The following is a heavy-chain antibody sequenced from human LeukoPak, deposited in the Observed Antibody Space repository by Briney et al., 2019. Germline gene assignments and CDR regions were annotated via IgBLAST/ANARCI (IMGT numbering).Heavy chain of an antibody. Sequence: GESLKISCKGSGYRFSSYWIGWVRQMPGKGLGWMGIIYPRDSDTRYSPSFQGQVTISVDKSISTAYLQWSSLEASDTAMYYCASSVEVAGGRCFDYWGQGTLVTVSS. CDR1: GYRFSSYW. V-gene: IGHV5-51*01. CDR2: IYPRDSDT. J-gene: IGHJ4*02. CDR3: ASSVEVAGGRCFDY. D-gene: IGHD6-19*01.